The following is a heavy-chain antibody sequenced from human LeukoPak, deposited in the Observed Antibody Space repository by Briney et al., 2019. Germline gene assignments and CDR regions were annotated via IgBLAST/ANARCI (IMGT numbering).Heavy chain of an antibody. Sequence: GSSVKVSCKASGGTFSSYAIIWVRQAPGQGLEWMGRIIPILGIANYAQKFQGRVTITADKSTSTAYMELSSLRSEDTAVYYCARLAQWLSIYGMDVWGQGTTVTVSS. CDR1: GGTFSSYA. V-gene: IGHV1-69*04. J-gene: IGHJ6*02. D-gene: IGHD6-19*01. CDR2: IIPILGIA. CDR3: ARLAQWLSIYGMDV.